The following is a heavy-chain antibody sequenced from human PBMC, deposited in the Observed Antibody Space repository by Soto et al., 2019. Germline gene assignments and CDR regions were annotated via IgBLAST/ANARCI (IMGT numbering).Heavy chain of an antibody. CDR1: GITFSSYA. CDR2: ISYDGSNN. J-gene: IGHJ4*02. CDR3: ARDYGDLDY. V-gene: IGHV3-30-3*01. D-gene: IGHD4-17*01. Sequence: QVQLVESGGGVVQPGRSLRLSCAASGITFSSYAMHWVRQAPGKGLEWVAVISYDGSNNYYADSVKGRFTISRDNSKNTLYLQMNSLRAEDTAVYYCARDYGDLDYWGQGTLVTVSS.